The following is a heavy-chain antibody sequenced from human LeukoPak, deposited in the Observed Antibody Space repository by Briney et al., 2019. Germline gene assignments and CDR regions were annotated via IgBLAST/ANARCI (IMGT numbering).Heavy chain of an antibody. CDR3: ARGVSEYYYDSSGPHYFDY. V-gene: IGHV4-34*01. J-gene: IGHJ4*02. Sequence: SETLSLTCAVYGGSFSGYYWSWIRQPPGKGLEWIGEINHSGSTNYNPSLKSRVTISVDTSKNQFSLKLSSVTAADTAVYYCARGVSEYYYDSSGPHYFDYWGQGTLVTVSS. D-gene: IGHD3-22*01. CDR2: INHSGST. CDR1: GGSFSGYY.